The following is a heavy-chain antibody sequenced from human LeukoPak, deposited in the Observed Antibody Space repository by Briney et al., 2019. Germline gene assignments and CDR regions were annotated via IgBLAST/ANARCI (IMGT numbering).Heavy chain of an antibody. D-gene: IGHD5-12*01. V-gene: IGHV4-39*01. CDR3: ARQKGLRVYYFDY. CDR1: GGSISSSSYY. Sequence: PSETLSLTCTVSGGSISSSSYYWGWIRQPPGKGLEWIGSIYYSGSTYYNPSLKSRVTISVDTSKNQFSLKLSSVTAVDTAVYYCARQKGLRVYYFDYWGQGTLVSVSS. J-gene: IGHJ4*02. CDR2: IYYSGST.